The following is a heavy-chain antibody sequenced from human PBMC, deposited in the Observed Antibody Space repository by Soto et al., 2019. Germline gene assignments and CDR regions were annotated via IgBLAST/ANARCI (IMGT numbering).Heavy chain of an antibody. Sequence: PGGSLRLSCAASGFTFTRYSMNWVRQAPGKGLEWVSAISGSGGSTYYADSVKGRFTISRDNSKNTLYLQMNSLRAEDTAVYYCAKGFRYDFWSGYYFDYWGQGTLVTVSS. CDR2: ISGSGGST. CDR3: AKGFRYDFWSGYYFDY. D-gene: IGHD3-3*01. J-gene: IGHJ4*02. V-gene: IGHV3-23*01. CDR1: GFTFTRYS.